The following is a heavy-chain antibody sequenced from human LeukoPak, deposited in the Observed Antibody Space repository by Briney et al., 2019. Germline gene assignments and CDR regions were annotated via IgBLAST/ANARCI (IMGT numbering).Heavy chain of an antibody. D-gene: IGHD3-22*01. CDR3: ARDSKARNYYDSSGGPYYFDY. CDR2: INHSGST. CDR1: GGSFSGYY. Sequence: SETLSLTCAVYGGSFSGYYWSWLRQPPGKGLEWIGEINHSGSTNYNPSLKSRVTISVDTSKNQFSLKLSSVTAADTAVYYCARDSKARNYYDSSGGPYYFDYWGQGTLVTVSS. J-gene: IGHJ4*02. V-gene: IGHV4-34*01.